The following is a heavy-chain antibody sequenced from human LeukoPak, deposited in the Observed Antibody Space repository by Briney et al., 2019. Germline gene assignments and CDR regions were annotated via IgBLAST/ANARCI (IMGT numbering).Heavy chain of an antibody. CDR1: GYTFTGYY. Sequence: ASVKVSCKASGYTFTGYYMHWVRQAPGQGLGWMGWINPNSGGTNYAQKFQGRVTLTRDTSISTAYMELSRLRSDDTAVYYCASGIQSGGSYYYYMEVWGKGTTVTVSS. CDR2: INPNSGGT. J-gene: IGHJ6*03. V-gene: IGHV1-2*02. D-gene: IGHD5-18*01. CDR3: ASGIQSGGSYYYYMEV.